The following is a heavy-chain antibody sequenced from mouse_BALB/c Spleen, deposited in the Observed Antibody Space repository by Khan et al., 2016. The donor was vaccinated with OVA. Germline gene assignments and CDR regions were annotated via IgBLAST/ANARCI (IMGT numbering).Heavy chain of an antibody. CDR3: ARRGLYGIFVY. J-gene: IGHJ3*01. V-gene: IGHV1-7*01. Sequence: QVRLQQSGAELAKPGASVKMSCKASGYTFTTYWMHWVKKRPGQGLEWIGYIDPSTGYIEYNQKFKDKATLTTDKSSTTAYMQLSSLTSEDSAVYYWARRGLYGIFVYWGQGTLVTVS. CDR2: IDPSTGYI. D-gene: IGHD2-1*01. CDR1: GYTFTTYW.